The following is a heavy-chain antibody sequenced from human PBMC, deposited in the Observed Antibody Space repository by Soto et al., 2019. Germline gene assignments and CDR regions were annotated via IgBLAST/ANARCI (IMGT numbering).Heavy chain of an antibody. D-gene: IGHD6-19*01. J-gene: IGHJ4*02. CDR2: IYYSGST. CDR3: ARHTRSQWLELFDY. V-gene: IGHV4-39*01. CDR1: GGSISSSSYY. Sequence: QLQLQELGPGLVKPSETLSLTCTVSGGSISSSSYYWGWIRQPPGKGLEWIGSIYYSGSTYYNPSLKSRVTISVDTSKNQFSLKLSSVTAADTAVYYCARHTRSQWLELFDYWGQGTLVTVSS.